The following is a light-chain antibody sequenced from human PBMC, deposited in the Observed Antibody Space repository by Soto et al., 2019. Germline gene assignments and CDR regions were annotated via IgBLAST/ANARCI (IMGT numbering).Light chain of an antibody. V-gene: IGKV3-15*01. Sequence: EIVMTQSPDTLSVSPGERPSLYCSPSQRVSNDFAWYQQKPDQAPRLLIYGASTRATGVPARFSGSGSGTEFTLTISSLQSEDFALYYCQQYNNWPPITFGQGTRLEIK. J-gene: IGKJ5*01. CDR1: QRVSND. CDR3: QQYNNWPPIT. CDR2: GAS.